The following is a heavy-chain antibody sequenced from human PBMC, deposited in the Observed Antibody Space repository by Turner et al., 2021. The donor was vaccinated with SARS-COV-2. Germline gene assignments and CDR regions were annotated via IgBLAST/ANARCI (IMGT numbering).Heavy chain of an antibody. CDR1: GFSINRFW. CDR2: INADGSIT. J-gene: IGHJ4*02. CDR3: ARLPVSTTSSLDY. V-gene: IGHV3-74*01. D-gene: IGHD1-1*01. Sequence: EVLLVESGGGLVQPGGSLRPSWGASGFSINRFWLHWVRQVPGKGRVWVSRINADGSITDYADSVKGRFTISRDNAKNTLYLQMNSLRAEDTGLYYCARLPVSTTSSLDYWGQGTLVTVSS.